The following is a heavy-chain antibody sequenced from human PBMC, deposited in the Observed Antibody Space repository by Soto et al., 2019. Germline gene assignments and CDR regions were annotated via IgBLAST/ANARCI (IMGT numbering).Heavy chain of an antibody. J-gene: IGHJ5*02. V-gene: IGHV4-34*01. CDR1: GGSFSGYY. CDR3: ARGRDIVVVXAAIYWFDP. Sequence: QVQLQQWGAGLLKPSETLSLTCAVYGGSFSGYYWSWIRQPPGKGLEWIGEINHSGSTNYNPSLKSRVTISVDTSKNQFSLKLSSVTAADTAVYYCARGRDIVVVXAAIYWFDPWGQGTLVTVSS. CDR2: INHSGST. D-gene: IGHD2-2*01.